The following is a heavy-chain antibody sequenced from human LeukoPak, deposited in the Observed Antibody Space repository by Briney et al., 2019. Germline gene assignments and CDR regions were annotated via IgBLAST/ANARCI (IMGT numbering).Heavy chain of an antibody. CDR1: GGSISSYY. J-gene: IGHJ4*02. D-gene: IGHD6-13*01. V-gene: IGHV4-59*01. CDR2: IYYSGST. CDR3: ARGVYIAAAQYGY. Sequence: SETLSLTCTVSGGSISSYYWSWVRQPPGKGLEWVGYIYYSGSTNYNPSLKSRVTISVDTSKNQFSLKLSSVTAADTAVYYCARGVYIAAAQYGYWGQGTLVTVSS.